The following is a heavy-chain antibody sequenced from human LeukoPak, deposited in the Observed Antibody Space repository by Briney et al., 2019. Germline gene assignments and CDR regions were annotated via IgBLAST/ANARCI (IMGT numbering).Heavy chain of an antibody. V-gene: IGHV4-59*01. CDR2: IYYSGST. Sequence: PSETLSLTCTVSGGSISRYYWSWIRQPPGKGLEWIGYIYYSGSTNYNPSLKSRVTISVDTSKNQFSLKLSSVTAADTAVYYCARVGGGQQLVASPLYYFDYWGQGTLVTVSS. CDR3: ARVGGGQQLVASPLYYFDY. D-gene: IGHD6-13*01. CDR1: GGSISRYY. J-gene: IGHJ4*02.